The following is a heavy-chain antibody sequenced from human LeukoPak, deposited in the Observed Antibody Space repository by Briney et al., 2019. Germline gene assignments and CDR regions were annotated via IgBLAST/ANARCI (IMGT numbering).Heavy chain of an antibody. V-gene: IGHV4-34*01. D-gene: IGHD3-22*01. Sequence: SETLSLTCAAYGGSFSGYYWSWIRQAPGKGLEWIGEINHSRSTHYNPYLKNRVTISVDTSQNQFSMKLSSVTAADTAVYYCARRLTHYYVSSGQPLPGWGYGMDVWGQGTTVTVSS. CDR1: GGSFSGYY. J-gene: IGHJ6*02. CDR2: INHSRST. CDR3: ARRLTHYYVSSGQPLPGWGYGMDV.